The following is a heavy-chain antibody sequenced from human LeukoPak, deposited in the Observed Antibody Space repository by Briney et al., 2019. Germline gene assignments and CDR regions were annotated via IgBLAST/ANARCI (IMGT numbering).Heavy chain of an antibody. V-gene: IGHV4-34*01. CDR2: INHSGST. CDR1: GGSFSGYY. J-gene: IGHJ5*02. CDR3: ARGGYRSSTSCYFYWFDP. D-gene: IGHD2-2*01. Sequence: SETLSLTCAVYGGSFSGYYWSWIRQPPGKGLEWIGEINHSGSTNYNPSLKSRVTISVDTSKNQFSLKLSSVTAADTAVYYCARGGYRSSTSCYFYWFDPWGQGTLVTVSS.